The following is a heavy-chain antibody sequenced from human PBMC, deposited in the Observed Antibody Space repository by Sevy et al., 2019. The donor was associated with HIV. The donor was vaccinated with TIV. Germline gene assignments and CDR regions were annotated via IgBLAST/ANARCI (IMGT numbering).Heavy chain of an antibody. CDR1: GFTFSSYS. D-gene: IGHD3-10*01. J-gene: IGHJ6*02. Sequence: GESLKISCAASGFTFSSYSMNWVRQAPGKGLEWVSYISSSSSTIYYADSVKGRFTISRDNAKNSLYLQMNSLRAEDTAVYYCARDSFLLWFRENYYGMDVWGQGTTVTVSS. CDR2: ISSSSSTI. V-gene: IGHV3-48*01. CDR3: ARDSFLLWFRENYYGMDV.